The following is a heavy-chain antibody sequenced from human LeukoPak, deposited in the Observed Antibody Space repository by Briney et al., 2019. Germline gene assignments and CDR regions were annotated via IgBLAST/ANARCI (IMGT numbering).Heavy chain of an antibody. CDR1: GYTFTSYG. V-gene: IGHV1-18*01. J-gene: IGHJ3*02. CDR2: ISAYNGNT. CDR3: ARAYDFWSGSYDAFDI. Sequence: ASVKVSCKASGYTFTSYGISWVRQAPGQGLEWMGWISAYNGNTNYAQKLQGRVTMTTDTSTSTAYMELRSLRSDDTAVYYCARAYDFWSGSYDAFDIWGQGTMVTVSS. D-gene: IGHD3-3*01.